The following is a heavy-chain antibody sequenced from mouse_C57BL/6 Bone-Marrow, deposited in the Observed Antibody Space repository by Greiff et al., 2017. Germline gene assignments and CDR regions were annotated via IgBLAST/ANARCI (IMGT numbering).Heavy chain of an antibody. Sequence: LQESGAELVKPGASVKISCKASGYAFSSYWMNWVKQRPGKGLEWIGQIYPGDGDTNYNGKFKGKATLTADKSSSTAYMQLSSLTSEDSAVYFCARTGPNWYFDVWGTGTTVTVSS. CDR3: ARTGPNWYFDV. J-gene: IGHJ1*03. CDR2: IYPGDGDT. D-gene: IGHD4-1*01. CDR1: GYAFSSYW. V-gene: IGHV1-80*01.